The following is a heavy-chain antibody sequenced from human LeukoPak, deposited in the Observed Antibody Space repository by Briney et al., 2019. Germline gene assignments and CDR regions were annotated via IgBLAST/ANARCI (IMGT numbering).Heavy chain of an antibody. CDR2: INHSGST. CDR3: ARAIHSRAVEWILSYWYFDL. D-gene: IGHD3-3*01. V-gene: IGHV4-34*01. Sequence: SETLSLTCAVYGGSFSGYYLSSIRQPPGKGLEWIGEINHSGSTNYNPSLKSRVTISVDTSKNQFSLKLSSVTAADSAVYYCARAIHSRAVEWILSYWYFDLWGRGTLVTVSS. CDR1: GGSFSGYY. J-gene: IGHJ2*01.